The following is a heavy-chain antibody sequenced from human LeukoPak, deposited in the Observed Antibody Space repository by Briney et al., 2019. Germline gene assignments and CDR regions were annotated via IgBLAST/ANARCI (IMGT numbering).Heavy chain of an antibody. Sequence: GASVKVSCKASGYTFTGYYMHWVRQAPGQGLEWMGWMNPNSGNTGYAQKFQGRVTMTRNTSISTAYMELSSLRSEDTAVYYCARGPGIAAVGTEGDVNYYMDVWGKGTTVTVSS. J-gene: IGHJ6*03. CDR2: MNPNSGNT. CDR3: ARGPGIAAVGTEGDVNYYMDV. D-gene: IGHD6-13*01. V-gene: IGHV1-8*02. CDR1: GYTFTGYY.